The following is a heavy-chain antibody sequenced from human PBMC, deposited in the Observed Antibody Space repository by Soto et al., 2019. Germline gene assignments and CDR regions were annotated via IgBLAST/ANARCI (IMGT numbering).Heavy chain of an antibody. D-gene: IGHD4-17*01. CDR1: GFTFSSYS. CDR2: ISSSSSYI. V-gene: IGHV3-21*01. Sequence: GGSLRLSCAASGFTFSSYSMNWVRQAPGKGLEWVSSISSSSSYIYYADSVKGRFTISRDNAKNSLYLEMNSLRAEDTAVYYCARARDDYGDYVLSSDYYYYYMDVWGKGTTVTVSS. J-gene: IGHJ6*03. CDR3: ARARDDYGDYVLSSDYYYYYMDV.